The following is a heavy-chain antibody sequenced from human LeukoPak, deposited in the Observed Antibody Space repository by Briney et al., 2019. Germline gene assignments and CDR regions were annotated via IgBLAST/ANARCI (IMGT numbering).Heavy chain of an antibody. J-gene: IGHJ4*02. CDR2: IYYSGST. V-gene: IGHV4-30-4*08. Sequence: TSQTLSLTCTVSGGSISSGDYYWSWIRQPPGKGLEWIGYIYYSGSTYYNPSLKSRVTISVDTSKNQFSLKLSSVTAADTAVYYCARDSRDGYQLPWLCDYWGQGTLVSVSS. CDR1: GGSISSGDYY. CDR3: ARDSRDGYQLPWLCDY. D-gene: IGHD2-2*01.